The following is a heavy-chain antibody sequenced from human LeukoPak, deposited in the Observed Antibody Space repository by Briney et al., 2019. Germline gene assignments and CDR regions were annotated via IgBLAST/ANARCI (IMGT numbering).Heavy chain of an antibody. CDR1: GGSISSYY. D-gene: IGHD3-9*01. CDR2: IYYSGST. J-gene: IGHJ4*02. Sequence: SETLSLTCTVSGGSISSYYWSWIRQPPGKGLEWTGYIYYSGSTNYNPSLKSRVTISVDTSKNQFSLKLSSVTAADTAVYYCARGGDILTGYYHQLDYWGQGTLVTVSS. CDR3: ARGGDILTGYYHQLDY. V-gene: IGHV4-59*01.